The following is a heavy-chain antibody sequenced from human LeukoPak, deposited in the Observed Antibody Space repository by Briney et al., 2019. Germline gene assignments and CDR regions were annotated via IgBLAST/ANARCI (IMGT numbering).Heavy chain of an antibody. V-gene: IGHV5-51*01. CDR3: ARHFSVDSTSSHFDY. Sequence: GGSLKISCKASGYSFTTYWIGWVRQLPGKGLEWMGFIYPGESQIRYSPSFQGQVTISADKTISTAYLQWSSLKASETAMYYCARHFSVDSTSSHFDYWGQGTWVTVSS. J-gene: IGHJ4*02. D-gene: IGHD2-2*01. CDR1: GYSFTTYW. CDR2: IYPGESQI.